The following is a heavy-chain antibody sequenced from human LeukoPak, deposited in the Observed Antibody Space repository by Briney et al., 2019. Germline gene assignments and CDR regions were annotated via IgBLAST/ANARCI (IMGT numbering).Heavy chain of an antibody. Sequence: PGGSLRLSCAASGFTFSTYGMTWVRQAPGKGLEWVSSISSSSSYIYYADSVKGRFTISRDNAKNSLYLQMNSLRAEDTAVYYCARVEYSSGWAADYWGQGTLVTVSS. D-gene: IGHD6-19*01. V-gene: IGHV3-21*01. CDR2: ISSSSSYI. J-gene: IGHJ4*02. CDR1: GFTFSTYG. CDR3: ARVEYSSGWAADY.